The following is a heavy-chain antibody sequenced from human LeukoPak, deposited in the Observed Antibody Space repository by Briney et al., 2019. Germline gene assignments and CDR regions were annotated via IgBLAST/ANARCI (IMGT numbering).Heavy chain of an antibody. CDR1: GYTLTELS. V-gene: IGHV1-24*01. Sequence: ASVKVSCKVSGYTLTELSMHWVRQAPGEGLEWMGGFDPEDGETIYAQKFQGRVTMTEDTSTDTAYMELSSLRSEDTAVYYCATFSKSSSWFLDYWGQGTLVTVSS. J-gene: IGHJ4*02. CDR2: FDPEDGET. D-gene: IGHD6-13*01. CDR3: ATFSKSSSWFLDY.